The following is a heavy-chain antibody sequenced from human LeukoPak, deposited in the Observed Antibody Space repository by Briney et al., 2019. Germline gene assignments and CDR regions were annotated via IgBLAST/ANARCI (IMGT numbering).Heavy chain of an antibody. D-gene: IGHD3-22*01. V-gene: IGHV4-34*01. CDR2: INHSGST. CDR3: ARGIGGYYDSSGNFDY. J-gene: IGHJ4*02. CDR1: GGSFSGYY. Sequence: SETLSLTCAVYGGSFSGYYWSWIRQPPGKGLEWIGEINHSGSTNYNPSLKSRVTISVDTSKNQFSLKLSSVTAADTAVYYCARGIGGYYDSSGNFDYWGQGTRVTVSS.